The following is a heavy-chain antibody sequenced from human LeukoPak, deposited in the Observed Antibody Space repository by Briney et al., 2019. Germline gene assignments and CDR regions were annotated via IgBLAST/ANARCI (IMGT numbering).Heavy chain of an antibody. D-gene: IGHD7-27*01. J-gene: IGHJ4*02. Sequence: SETLSLTCTVSGGSISSSSYYWGWIRQPPGKGLEWIGSIYYSGSPYYNPSLKSRVTISVDTSKNQFSLKLTSVTAADTAMYYCASVGTYYFDHWGQGALVTVSS. CDR3: ASVGTYYFDH. CDR2: IYYSGSP. V-gene: IGHV4-39*01. CDR1: GGSISSSSYY.